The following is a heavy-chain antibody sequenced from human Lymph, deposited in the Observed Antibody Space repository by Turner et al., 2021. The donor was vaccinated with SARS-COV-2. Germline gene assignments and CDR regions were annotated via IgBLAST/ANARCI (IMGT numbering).Heavy chain of an antibody. V-gene: IGHV3-53*02. CDR3: ARDLGTYGMDV. J-gene: IGHJ6*02. CDR2: IYSGGTT. D-gene: IGHD6-13*01. Sequence: EVQLLETGGGLIHPGGSLRLSCSASGIIVSRNYMNWVRQAPVKGLEWVSVIYSGGTTYYADSVKGRFTISRDNSKNTLYLQMNSLRVEDTAVYYCARDLGTYGMDVWGQGTTVTVSS. CDR1: GIIVSRNY.